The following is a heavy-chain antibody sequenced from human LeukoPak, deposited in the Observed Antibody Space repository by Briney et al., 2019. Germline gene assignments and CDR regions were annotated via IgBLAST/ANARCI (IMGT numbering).Heavy chain of an antibody. D-gene: IGHD3-10*01. Sequence: PGTSLRLSCAASGFTFNRNAMHWVRQAPGKGLEWVAVISYDGGITYYADSVKGRFTISRDNSKNTLFLQLNSLRAEDTAVYYCARDSTYYYDSGSSGPHYFDYWGQGTLVTVSS. CDR2: ISYDGGIT. J-gene: IGHJ4*02. CDR1: GFTFNRNA. V-gene: IGHV3-30*01. CDR3: ARDSTYYYDSGSSGPHYFDY.